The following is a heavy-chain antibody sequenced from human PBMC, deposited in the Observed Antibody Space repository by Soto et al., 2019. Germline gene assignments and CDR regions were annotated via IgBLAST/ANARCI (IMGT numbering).Heavy chain of an antibody. V-gene: IGHV3-33*01. CDR3: ARDIVVMWFGETYGMDV. CDR1: GFTFSSYG. D-gene: IGHD3-10*01. Sequence: QVQLVESGGGVVQPGRSVRLSCAASGFTFSSYGMHWVRQAPGKGLEWVAAIWYDGSNKYYADSVKGRFTISRDNSKNTLYLQMNSLRAEDTAVYYCARDIVVMWFGETYGMDVWGQVTTVTVSS. CDR2: IWYDGSNK. J-gene: IGHJ6*02.